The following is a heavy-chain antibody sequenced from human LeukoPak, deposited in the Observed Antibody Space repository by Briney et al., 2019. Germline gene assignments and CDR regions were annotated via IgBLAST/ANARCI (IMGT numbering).Heavy chain of an antibody. V-gene: IGHV3-23*01. CDR3: ANYRPGSSGYDSGY. J-gene: IGHJ4*02. Sequence: PGGSLRLSCAASGFTFSSYAMSWVRQAPGKGLEWVSAISGSGGSTYYADSVKGRFTISRDNSKNTLYLQMNGLRAEDTAVYYCANYRPGSSGYDSGYWGQGTLVTVSS. D-gene: IGHD5-12*01. CDR1: GFTFSSYA. CDR2: ISGSGGST.